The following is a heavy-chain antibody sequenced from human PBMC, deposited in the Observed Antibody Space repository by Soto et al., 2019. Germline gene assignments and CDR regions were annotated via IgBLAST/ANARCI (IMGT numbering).Heavy chain of an antibody. D-gene: IGHD3-16*01. V-gene: IGHV1-69*13. CDR3: ARVGLSEVFSPYFDY. Sequence: SVKVSCKASGGTFSSYAISWVRQAPGQGLEWMGGIIPIFGTANYAQKFQGRVTITADESTSTAYMELSSLRSEDTAVYYCARVGLSEVFSPYFDYWGQGPLVTVSS. J-gene: IGHJ4*02. CDR2: IIPIFGTA. CDR1: GGTFSSYA.